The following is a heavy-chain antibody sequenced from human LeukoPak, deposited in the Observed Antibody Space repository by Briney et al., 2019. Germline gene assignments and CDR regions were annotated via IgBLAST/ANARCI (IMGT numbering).Heavy chain of an antibody. CDR1: GFTFSSYV. CDR2: ISGSGGST. Sequence: PGGSLRLSCAASGFTFSSYVMSWVRQAPGKGLEWVSTISGSGGSTYYTDSVKGRFTISRDNSQNTLYLQMNSLRAEDTALYYCAKRIHANYYDSSGGQGTLVTGSS. J-gene: IGHJ4*02. D-gene: IGHD3-22*01. CDR3: AKRIHANYYDSS. V-gene: IGHV3-23*01.